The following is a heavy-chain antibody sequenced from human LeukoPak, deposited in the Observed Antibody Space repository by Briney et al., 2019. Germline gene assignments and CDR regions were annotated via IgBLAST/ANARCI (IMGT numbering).Heavy chain of an antibody. Sequence: PGGSLRLSCAVSGFSVSNYYMNWVRQAPGKGLEWVSLIRGSGETFYADSVKGRFTISRDNSKNTLYLQMNSLRAEDTAVYYCARDWPAPKLLSRYGWLQSTLWGQGTLVTVSS. V-gene: IGHV3-66*01. J-gene: IGHJ4*02. CDR1: GFSVSNYY. D-gene: IGHD5-24*01. CDR3: ARDWPAPKLLSRYGWLQSTL. CDR2: IRGSGET.